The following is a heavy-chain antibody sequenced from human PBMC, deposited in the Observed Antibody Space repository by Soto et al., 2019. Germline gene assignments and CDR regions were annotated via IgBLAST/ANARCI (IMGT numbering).Heavy chain of an antibody. J-gene: IGHJ3*02. Sequence: QVQLQQWGAGLLKPSETLSLTCAVSGGSFIGYYWTWIRRPPGKGLEWIGEINQSGSTNYNPSLKRRPSISVNPSMTQFSLQLTSVTAAYTAIYYCARPPTAQWNVGFMAFEIWAQGTMVTVSS. CDR3: ARPPTAQWNVGFMAFEI. D-gene: IGHD6-19*01. V-gene: IGHV4-34*01. CDR1: GGSFIGYY. CDR2: INQSGST.